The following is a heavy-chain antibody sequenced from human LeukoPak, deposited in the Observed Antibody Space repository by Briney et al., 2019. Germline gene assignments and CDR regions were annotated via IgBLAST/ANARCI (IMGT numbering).Heavy chain of an antibody. Sequence: GGSLRLSCAASGFTFSSYSMNWVRQAPGKGLEWVSSISSSSSYIYYADSVKGRFTISRDNAKNSLYLQMNSLRAEDTAVYYCARLTAIRRGAGNRYYYGMDVWGQGTTVTVSS. CDR2: ISSSSSYI. D-gene: IGHD1-14*01. CDR3: ARLTAIRRGAGNRYYYGMDV. V-gene: IGHV3-21*01. J-gene: IGHJ6*02. CDR1: GFTFSSYS.